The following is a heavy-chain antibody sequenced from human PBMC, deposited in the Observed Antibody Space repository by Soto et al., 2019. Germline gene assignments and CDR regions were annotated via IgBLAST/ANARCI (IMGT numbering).Heavy chain of an antibody. V-gene: IGHV1-3*01. D-gene: IGHD3-22*01. J-gene: IGHJ4*02. CDR2: INPANGDT. CDR3: AREDFRSRGYYPVKY. Sequence: QVHLVQSGAEVKAPGASVTVSCKASGYTFVNYAMQWVRQAPGQGLEWMGWINPANGDTRYSQNFQGRVTFTRDTSASTAYMDLSSLRSEDTAVYFCAREDFRSRGYYPVKYWGQGTLVTVSS. CDR1: GYTFVNYA.